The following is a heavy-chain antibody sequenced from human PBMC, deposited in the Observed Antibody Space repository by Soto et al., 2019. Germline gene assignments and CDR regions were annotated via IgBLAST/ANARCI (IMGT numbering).Heavy chain of an antibody. D-gene: IGHD3-10*01. CDR2: IIPIFGTA. Sequence: SVKVSCTASGGTFSSYAISWVRQAPGQGLEWMGGIIPIFGTANYAQKFQGRVTITADKSTSTAYMELSSLRSEDTAVYYCARSVPMVRGVWGHYYYYGMDCWGQGTTVTGSS. J-gene: IGHJ6*02. V-gene: IGHV1-69*06. CDR3: ARSVPMVRGVWGHYYYYGMDC. CDR1: GGTFSSYA.